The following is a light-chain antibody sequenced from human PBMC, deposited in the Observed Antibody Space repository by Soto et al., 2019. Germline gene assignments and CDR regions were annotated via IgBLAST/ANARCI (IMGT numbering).Light chain of an antibody. CDR3: QQYDSLPRT. Sequence: DIQMTQSPSSLSASVGDRVTITCQASQDISPHLAWYQQKPGKAPKLLIYDAFNLETGVPSRFSGRGSGTDFTFTISSLQPEDMATYYCQQYDSLPRTFGQGTKVEIK. V-gene: IGKV1-33*01. CDR2: DAF. CDR1: QDISPH. J-gene: IGKJ1*01.